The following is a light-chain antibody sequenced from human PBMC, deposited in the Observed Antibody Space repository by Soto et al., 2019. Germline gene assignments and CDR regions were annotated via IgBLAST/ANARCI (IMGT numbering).Light chain of an antibody. CDR3: QQYSDWWT. J-gene: IGKJ1*01. CDR1: QNVSNN. CDR2: GAS. V-gene: IGKV3-15*01. Sequence: EVVMTQSPATLPVSPGERATLSCRASQNVSNNLAWYQQKTGQPPRLLIYGASTRATGIPARFSGSGSVTEFTLTISSLQSEDFAVYYCQQYSDWWTFGQGTKVDIK.